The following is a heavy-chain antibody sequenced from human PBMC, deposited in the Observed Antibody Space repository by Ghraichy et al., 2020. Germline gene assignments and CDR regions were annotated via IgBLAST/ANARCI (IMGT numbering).Heavy chain of an antibody. CDR3: ARDDPTYYNDSSGYYSGYFDY. J-gene: IGHJ4*02. D-gene: IGHD3-22*01. V-gene: IGHV1-18*04. CDR2: ISAYNGKT. Sequence: ASVKVSCKASGYTFTSYGISWVRQAAGQGLEWMGGISAYNGKTNYAQKLKGRVTMTTDTSTSTAYMELRSLRSDDTAVYYCARDDPTYYNDSSGYYSGYFDYWGQGTRVTVSS. CDR1: GYTFTSYG.